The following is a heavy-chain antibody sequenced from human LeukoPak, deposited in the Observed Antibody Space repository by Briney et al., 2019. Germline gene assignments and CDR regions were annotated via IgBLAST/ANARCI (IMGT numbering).Heavy chain of an antibody. D-gene: IGHD3-22*01. V-gene: IGHV3-23*01. CDR3: AKGTPFRATMIVVAAWYFDL. CDR1: GFTFSSYG. Sequence: GGSLRLSCAASGFTFSSYGMSWVRQAPGKGLEWVSAISGSGGSTYYADSVKGRFTISRDNSKNTLYLQMNSLRAEDTAVYYCAKGTPFRATMIVVAAWYFDLWGRGTLVTVSS. CDR2: ISGSGGST. J-gene: IGHJ2*01.